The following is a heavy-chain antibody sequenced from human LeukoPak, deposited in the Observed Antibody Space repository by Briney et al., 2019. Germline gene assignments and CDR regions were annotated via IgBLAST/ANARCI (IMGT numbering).Heavy chain of an antibody. CDR3: AGDHGSGYYSLVSGYFDY. CDR1: GGSISSGGYY. J-gene: IGHJ4*02. Sequence: KPSETLSLTCTVSGGSISSGGYYWSWIRQHPGKGLEWIGYIYYSGSTYYNPSLKSRVTISVDTSKNQFSLKLSSVTAADTAVYYCAGDHGSGYYSLVSGYFDYWGQGTLVTVSS. CDR2: IYYSGST. V-gene: IGHV4-31*03. D-gene: IGHD3-22*01.